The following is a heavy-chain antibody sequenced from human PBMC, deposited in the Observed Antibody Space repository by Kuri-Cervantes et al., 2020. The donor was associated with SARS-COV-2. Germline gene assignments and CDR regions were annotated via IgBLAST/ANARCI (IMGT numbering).Heavy chain of an antibody. J-gene: IGHJ3*02. CDR2: INPDGSYT. Sequence: GESLKISCAASGFTFSGHWIHWVRQAPGKGLVWVSRINPDGSYTNNADSVKGRFTISRDNAKNSLYLRMNSLRAEDTAVYYCARDPDWDRDAFDIWGQGTMVTVSS. D-gene: IGHD3-9*01. CDR3: ARDPDWDRDAFDI. V-gene: IGHV3-74*01. CDR1: GFTFSGHW.